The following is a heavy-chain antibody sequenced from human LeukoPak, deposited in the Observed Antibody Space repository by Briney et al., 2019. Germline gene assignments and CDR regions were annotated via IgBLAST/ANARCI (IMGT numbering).Heavy chain of an antibody. V-gene: IGHV3-15*01. Sequence: GGSLRLSCAASGFTFSNAWMSWVRQAPGKGLEWVGRIKSKTDGGTTDYAAPVKGRFTISRDDSKNKVYLQMNSLKTEDTAVYYCTTVSYYDFWSGTLNYFDYWGQGTLVTVSS. CDR1: GFTFSNAW. CDR3: TTVSYYDFWSGTLNYFDY. D-gene: IGHD3-3*01. CDR2: IKSKTDGGTT. J-gene: IGHJ4*02.